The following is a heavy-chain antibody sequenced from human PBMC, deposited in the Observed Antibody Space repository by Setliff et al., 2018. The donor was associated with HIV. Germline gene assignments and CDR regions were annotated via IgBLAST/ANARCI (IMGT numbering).Heavy chain of an antibody. V-gene: IGHV4-39*01. J-gene: IGHJ3*02. CDR1: GGSITSNSYY. D-gene: IGHD3-22*01. CDR3: ARLGRGTYYYDSSGYLYALDI. CDR2: FYSSGST. Sequence: SETLSLTCSVSGGSITSNSYYWGWIRQAPGQGLEWIGSFYSSGSTYYNPSLKSRLSISVDTSNNQFSLKLTSVTAADTAVYYCARLGRGTYYYDSSGYLYALDIWGQGTMVTVSS.